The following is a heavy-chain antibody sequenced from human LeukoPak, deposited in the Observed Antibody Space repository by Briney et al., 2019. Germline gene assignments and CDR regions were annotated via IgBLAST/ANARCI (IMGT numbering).Heavy chain of an antibody. V-gene: IGHV4-61*02. CDR1: GGSISSGSYY. CDR2: IYTSGST. J-gene: IGHJ6*03. Sequence: PSETLSLTCSVSGGSISSGSYYWSWIRQPAGKGLEWIGRIYTSGSTNYNPSLKSRVTISVDTSKNQFSLKLSSVTAADTAVYYCARCGRVHSLIPAVNNYYYYYMDVWGKGTTVTVSS. CDR3: ARCGRVHSLIPAVNNYYYYYMDV. D-gene: IGHD2-2*01.